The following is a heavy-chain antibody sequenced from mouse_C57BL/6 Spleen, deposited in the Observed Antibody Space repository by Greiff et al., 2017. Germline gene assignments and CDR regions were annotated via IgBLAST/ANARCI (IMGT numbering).Heavy chain of an antibody. CDR1: GYAFSSSW. D-gene: IGHD1-1*01. CDR2: IYPGDGDT. V-gene: IGHV1-82*01. J-gene: IGHJ1*03. CDR3: AREGGYYYGSSYWYFDV. Sequence: VNLVESGPELVKPGASVKISCKASGYAFSSSWMNWVKQRPGKGLEWIGRIYPGDGDTNYNGKFKGKATLTADKSSSTAYMQLSSLTSEDSAVYFCAREGGYYYGSSYWYFDVWGTGTTVTVSS.